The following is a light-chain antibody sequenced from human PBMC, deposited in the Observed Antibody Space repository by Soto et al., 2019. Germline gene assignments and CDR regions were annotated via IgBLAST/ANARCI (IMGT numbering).Light chain of an antibody. CDR3: QQYSNWPPLT. J-gene: IGKJ4*01. CDR2: DAS. CDR1: QSVSSR. V-gene: IGKV3-15*01. Sequence: EIVMTQSPATLSLSPGDRATLSCRASQSVSSRLAGYQQIPGQAPRLIIYDASTRNTGIPATFCGSGSGTEFTLTISRLQSEDFAVYYCQQYSNWPPLTFGGGTKVELK.